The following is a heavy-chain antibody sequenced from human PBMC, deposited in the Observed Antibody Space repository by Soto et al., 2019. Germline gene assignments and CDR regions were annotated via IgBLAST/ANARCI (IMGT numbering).Heavy chain of an antibody. Sequence: ASVKVSCKASGYTFSGFYMHWVRQAPGQGLEWMGWINPNSGGTKSAEKFQGRVTMTRDTSISTAYMELNSLRAEDTAVYYCARANVDTSVVNEYYFDYWGQGTLVTVSS. CDR1: GYTFSGFY. V-gene: IGHV1-2*02. J-gene: IGHJ4*02. D-gene: IGHD5-18*01. CDR3: ARANVDTSVVNEYYFDY. CDR2: INPNSGGT.